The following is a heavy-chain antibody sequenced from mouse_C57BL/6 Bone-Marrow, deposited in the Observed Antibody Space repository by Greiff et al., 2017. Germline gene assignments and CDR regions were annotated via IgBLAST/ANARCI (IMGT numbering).Heavy chain of an antibody. CDR1: GYTFTSYW. D-gene: IGHD1-1*01. J-gene: IGHJ1*03. CDR2: IDPSDSET. CDR3: AKSSYWYFDV. Sequence: QVQLQQPGAELVRPGSSVKLSCKASGYTFTSYWMHWVKQRPIQGLEWIGNIDPSDSETHYNQKFKDKATLTVDKSSSTAYMQLSSLTSEDAAVYYCAKSSYWYFDVWGTGTTVTVSS. V-gene: IGHV1-52*01.